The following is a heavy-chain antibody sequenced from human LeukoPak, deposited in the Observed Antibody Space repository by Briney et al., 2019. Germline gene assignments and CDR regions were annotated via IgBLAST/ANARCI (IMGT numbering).Heavy chain of an antibody. CDR1: GYSFTSHY. V-gene: IGHV1-46*01. CDR3: ARDNSIHERGWWFDP. CDR2: INPRGTST. Sequence: ASVKFSCKASGYSFTSHYMHWVRQAPGQGLEWMGLINPRGTSTIYAEKFQGRIIMTRDMSTTTDYMELSSLKSDDTAVYYCARDNSIHERGWWFDPWGQGTLVTVSS. J-gene: IGHJ5*02. D-gene: IGHD4-23*01.